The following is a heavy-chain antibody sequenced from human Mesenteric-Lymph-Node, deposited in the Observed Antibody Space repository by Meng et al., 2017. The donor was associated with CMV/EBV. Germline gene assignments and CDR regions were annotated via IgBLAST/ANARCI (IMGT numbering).Heavy chain of an antibody. Sequence: SSGSYYWSWIRQPPGKGLEWIGYIYYSGSTTYTPSLKSRVTISVDTSKNQFSLKLSSVTAADTAVYYCARDSSYYYDSSGYYYFDYWGQGTLVTVSS. CDR2: IYYSGST. J-gene: IGHJ4*02. V-gene: IGHV4-61*01. D-gene: IGHD3-22*01. CDR1: SSGSYY. CDR3: ARDSSYYYDSSGYYYFDY.